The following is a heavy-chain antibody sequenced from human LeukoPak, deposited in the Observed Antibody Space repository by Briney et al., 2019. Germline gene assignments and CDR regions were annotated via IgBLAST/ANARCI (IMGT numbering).Heavy chain of an antibody. CDR2: IIPIFGTA. D-gene: IGHD6-19*01. J-gene: IGHJ4*02. CDR3: ARDGSSSGWYPDY. V-gene: IGHV1-69*13. Sequence: ASVKVSRKASGGTFSSYAISWVRQAPGQGLEWMGGIIPIFGTANYAQKFQGRVTITADESTSTAYMELSSLRSEDTAVYYCARDGSSSGWYPDYWGQGTLVTVSS. CDR1: GGTFSSYA.